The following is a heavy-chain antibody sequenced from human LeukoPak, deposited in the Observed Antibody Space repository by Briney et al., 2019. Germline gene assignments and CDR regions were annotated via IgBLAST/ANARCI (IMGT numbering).Heavy chain of an antibody. CDR2: ISGIGDRT. Sequence: GGSLRLSCAASGFTFSSYAMSWVRQAPGKGLEWVSAISGIGDRTYYVDSVKGRFPISRDNSKNMVYLQMNSLRAEDTAVYYCARVNEAVAGTDYWGQGTLVTVSS. CDR1: GFTFSSYA. CDR3: ARVNEAVAGTDY. D-gene: IGHD6-19*01. V-gene: IGHV3-23*01. J-gene: IGHJ4*02.